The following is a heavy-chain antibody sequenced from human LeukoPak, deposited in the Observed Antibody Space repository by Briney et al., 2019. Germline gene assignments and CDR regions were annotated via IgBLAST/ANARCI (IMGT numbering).Heavy chain of an antibody. CDR1: GISFSSYG. V-gene: IGHV3-30*02. CDR2: IWYDGSNK. D-gene: IGHD1-1*01. Sequence: GGSLRLSCAAFGISFSSYGMHWVRQAPGKGLEWVAFIWYDGSNKYYRDSVKGRFTISRDNSKNTLYLQMNSLRAEDTALYYCAKEDGWNPHHWGQGTLVTVSS. J-gene: IGHJ5*02. CDR3: AKEDGWNPHH.